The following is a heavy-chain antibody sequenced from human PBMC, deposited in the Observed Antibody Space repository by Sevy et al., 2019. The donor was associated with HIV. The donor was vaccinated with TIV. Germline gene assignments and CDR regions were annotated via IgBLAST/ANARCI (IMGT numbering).Heavy chain of an antibody. D-gene: IGHD5-12*01. J-gene: IGHJ3*02. V-gene: IGHV3-53*01. CDR2: IHSGGKI. CDR1: GFSVSSNY. Sequence: GGSLRLSCAASGFSVSSNYMSWVRQAPGKGPEWVSVIHSGGKISYADSVQGRFTISRDNSKNTLYLQMNSLRAEDTAIYYCAKIGAYSGSTRFVAFDMWGQGTMVTVSS. CDR3: AKIGAYSGSTRFVAFDM.